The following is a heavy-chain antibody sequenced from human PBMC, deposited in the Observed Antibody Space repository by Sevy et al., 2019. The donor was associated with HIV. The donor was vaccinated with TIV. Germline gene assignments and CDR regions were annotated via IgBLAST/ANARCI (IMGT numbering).Heavy chain of an antibody. V-gene: IGHV1-8*03. CDR1: GYTFTSYD. Sequence: ASVKVSCKASGYTFTSYDINWVRQATGQGLEWMGWMNPNSGNTGYAQKFQGRVTITRNTSISTAYMELSSLRSEDTAVYYCAREYSSGYLNWFDPWGQGTLVTVSS. CDR2: MNPNSGNT. CDR3: AREYSSGYLNWFDP. J-gene: IGHJ5*02. D-gene: IGHD3-22*01.